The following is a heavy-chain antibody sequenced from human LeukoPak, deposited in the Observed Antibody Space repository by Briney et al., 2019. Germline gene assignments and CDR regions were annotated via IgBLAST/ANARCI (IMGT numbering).Heavy chain of an antibody. J-gene: IGHJ5*02. Sequence: GGSLRLSCAASGFTFSAYGMSWVRQAPGKGLEWVSHISDTVRDTWYANSVKGRFIISRDNSRDTVYLQMSSLRPEDTALYFCAKDNYGGICASWGQGTLVTVSS. CDR1: GFTFSAYG. CDR2: ISDTVRDT. V-gene: IGHV3-23*01. CDR3: AKDNYGGICAS. D-gene: IGHD3-16*01.